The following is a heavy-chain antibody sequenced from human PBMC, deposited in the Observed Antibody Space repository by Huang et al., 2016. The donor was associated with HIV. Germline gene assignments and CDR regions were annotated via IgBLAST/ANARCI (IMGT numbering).Heavy chain of an antibody. CDR3: ARDEGSVYGMDV. Sequence: QVQLQESGPGLVKPSETLSLSCTVSGGSMSDHHWSWVRQPPGKGLEWIGFIHSSGSTKYNPSRKSRVTVSADTTGNRLSLKLTSVTVADTARYFCARDEGSVYGMDVWDQGTTVTVSS. V-gene: IGHV4-59*11. J-gene: IGHJ6*02. CDR2: IHSSGST. CDR1: GGSMSDHH. D-gene: IGHD6-19*01.